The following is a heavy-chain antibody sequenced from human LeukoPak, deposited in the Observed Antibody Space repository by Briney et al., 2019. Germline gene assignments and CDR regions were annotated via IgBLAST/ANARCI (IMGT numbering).Heavy chain of an antibody. J-gene: IGHJ6*02. V-gene: IGHV3-23*01. Sequence: GGSLRLSCAASGFTFSSYAMSWVRQAPGKGLEWVSSISGSGNRAYYADSVKGRFTISRDNSKNTLFLQMNSLRAEDTAVYYCAKNLYCGGGSCYPSALGMDVWGQGTTVTVSS. CDR3: AKNLYCGGGSCYPSALGMDV. CDR1: GFTFSSYA. CDR2: ISGSGNRA. D-gene: IGHD2-15*01.